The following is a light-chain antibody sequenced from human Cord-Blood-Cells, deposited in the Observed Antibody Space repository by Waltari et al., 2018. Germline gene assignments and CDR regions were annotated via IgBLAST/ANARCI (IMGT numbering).Light chain of an antibody. V-gene: IGLV2-14*01. J-gene: IGLJ2*01. CDR2: DVS. CDR1: SSDFVGYHY. CDR3: SSYTSSSTLV. Sequence: QSALTQPASVSGSPGQSIPISCTGTSSDFVGYHYVSWYQQHPGKAPKLMIYDVSNRPSGVSNRFSGSKSGNTASLTISGLQAEDEADYYCSSYTSSSTLVFGGGTKLTVL.